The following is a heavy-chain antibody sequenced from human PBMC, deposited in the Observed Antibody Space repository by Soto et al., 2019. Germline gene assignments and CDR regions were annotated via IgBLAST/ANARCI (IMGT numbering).Heavy chain of an antibody. J-gene: IGHJ6*03. V-gene: IGHV4-31*02. CDR3: ARAPGYCSSTSCYDFDYYYYYMDV. CDR2: IYYSGST. CDR1: GGSISSGGYY. Sequence: SETLSLTCTVSGGSISSGGYYWSWIRQHPGKGLEWIGYIYYSGSTYYNPSLKSRVTISVDTSKNQFSLKLSSVTAADTAVYYCARAPGYCSSTSCYDFDYYYYYMDVWGKGPRSPSP. D-gene: IGHD2-2*03.